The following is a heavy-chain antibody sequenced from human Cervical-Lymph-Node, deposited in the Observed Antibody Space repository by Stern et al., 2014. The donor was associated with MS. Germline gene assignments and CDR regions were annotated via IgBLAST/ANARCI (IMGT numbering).Heavy chain of an antibody. J-gene: IGHJ4*02. V-gene: IGHV5-51*01. CDR3: ARDYGDYAFDY. CDR1: GYSFTANW. D-gene: IGHD4-17*01. Sequence: VQLVQSGAEVKKPGASLKISCKGSGYSFTANWIAWVRPIPGKGLEWMGIVKPGYSDTRYSPSFQGQVTISADKSISTAYLQWSSLKASDTAMYYCARDYGDYAFDYWGQGTLVTVSS. CDR2: VKPGYSDT.